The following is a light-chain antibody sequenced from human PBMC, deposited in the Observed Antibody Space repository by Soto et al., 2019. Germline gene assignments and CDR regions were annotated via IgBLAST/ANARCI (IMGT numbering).Light chain of an antibody. CDR1: SGSIASNY. V-gene: IGLV6-57*03. Sequence: NFMLTQPHSESESPGKTVTISCTRSSGSIASNYVQWYQQRPGSAPTTVIYEDNQRPSGVPDRFSGSIDSSSNSASLTISGLKTEDEADYYCQSYDSSNAVFGGGTQLTVL. CDR2: EDN. CDR3: QSYDSSNAV. J-gene: IGLJ7*01.